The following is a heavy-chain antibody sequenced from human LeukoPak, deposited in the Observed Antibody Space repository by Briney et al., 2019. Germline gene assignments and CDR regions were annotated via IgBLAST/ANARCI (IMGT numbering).Heavy chain of an antibody. D-gene: IGHD5-12*01. CDR3: ARDIGYHTFDY. CDR2: IKEDGSDK. V-gene: IGHV3-7*05. CDR1: GFTFSNFW. J-gene: IGHJ4*02. Sequence: GGSLRLSCAASGFTFSNFWMAWVRQAPGKGLEWVAHIKEDGSDKKYVDSVMGRITISRDNPKTSLYLQMNSLRAEDTAVYYCARDIGYHTFDYWGQGGLVTV.